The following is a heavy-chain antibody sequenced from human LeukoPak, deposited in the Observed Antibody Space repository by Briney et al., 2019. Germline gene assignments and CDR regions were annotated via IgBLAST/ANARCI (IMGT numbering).Heavy chain of an antibody. D-gene: IGHD6-13*01. J-gene: IGHJ6*02. CDR2: ISGGGGST. Sequence: GGSLRLSCAASGFTFSSYAMSWVRQAPGKGLEWVSAISGGGGSTYYADSVKGRFTISRDNSKNTLYLQMNSLRAEDTAVYYCAKCDSSSWYNYYGMDVWGQGTTVTVSS. CDR3: AKCDSSSWYNYYGMDV. V-gene: IGHV3-23*01. CDR1: GFTFSSYA.